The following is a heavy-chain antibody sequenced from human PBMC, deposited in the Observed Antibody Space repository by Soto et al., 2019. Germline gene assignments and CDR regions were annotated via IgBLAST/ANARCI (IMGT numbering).Heavy chain of an antibody. CDR3: AKDRSWTIRRKILDY. D-gene: IGHD3-16*02. V-gene: IGHV3-30*18. CDR1: GFTFSSYG. Sequence: GGSLRLSCAASGFTFSSYGMHWVRQAPGKGLEWVAVISYDGSNKYYADSVKGRFTISRDNSKNTLYLQMNSLRAEDTAVYYCAKDRSWTIRRKILDYWGQGTLVTVSS. CDR2: ISYDGSNK. J-gene: IGHJ4*02.